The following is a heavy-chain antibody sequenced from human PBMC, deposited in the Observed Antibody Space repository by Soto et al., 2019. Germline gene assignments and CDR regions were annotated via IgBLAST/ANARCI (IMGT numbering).Heavy chain of an antibody. CDR3: AKPFQRTGYHYDIWYFDL. V-gene: IGHV3-30*18. CDR1: GFTFSSYG. Sequence: QVQLVESGGGVVQPGRSLRLSCAASGFTFSSYGIHWVRQAPDKGLEWVAVISHDGDTIYYADSVRGRFTISRDNSKNTLYLQMNSLGLGDMAVYYCAKPFQRTGYHYDIWYFDLWGRGTLVTVSS. D-gene: IGHD3-22*01. J-gene: IGHJ2*01. CDR2: ISHDGDTI.